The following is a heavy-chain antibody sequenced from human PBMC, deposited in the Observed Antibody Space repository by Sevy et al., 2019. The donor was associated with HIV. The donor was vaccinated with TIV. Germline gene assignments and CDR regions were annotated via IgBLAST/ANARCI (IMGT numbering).Heavy chain of an antibody. Sequence: ASVKVSCKASGGTFSSYAISWVRQAPGQGLEWMGGIIPIFGTANYAQTFQGRVTITADESTSTAYMELSSLRSEDTAVYYCARDIPDSSSPGNYYYYGMDVWGQGTTVTVSS. CDR2: IIPIFGTA. CDR1: GGTFSSYA. V-gene: IGHV1-69*13. D-gene: IGHD6-6*01. CDR3: ARDIPDSSSPGNYYYYGMDV. J-gene: IGHJ6*02.